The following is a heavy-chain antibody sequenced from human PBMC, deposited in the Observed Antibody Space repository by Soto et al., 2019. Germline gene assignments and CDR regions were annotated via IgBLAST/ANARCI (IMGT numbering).Heavy chain of an antibody. CDR3: GSAAEKLLRQPKLDF. CDR1: GDSVSSSNYY. Sequence: QVQLQESGPGLVKPSETLSLTCTVSGDSVSSSNYYWSWVRQPPGKGLEWIGDIYYSGSTNYNPSLKSRVTISVDTSKNQFSLKLRSVTAAETAVYYCGSAAEKLLRQPKLDFWGQGTLLTVSS. D-gene: IGHD6-25*01. CDR2: IYYSGST. J-gene: IGHJ4*02. V-gene: IGHV4-61*01.